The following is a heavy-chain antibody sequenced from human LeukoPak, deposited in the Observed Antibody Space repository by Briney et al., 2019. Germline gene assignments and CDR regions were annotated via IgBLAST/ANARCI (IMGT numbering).Heavy chain of an antibody. CDR1: GYSFTSYW. V-gene: IGHV5-51*01. Sequence: GESLKISCKGSGYSFTSYWIGWVRQMPGKGLEWMGIIYPGDSDTRYSPSFQGQVTISAVKSISTAYLQWSSLKASDTAMYYCARLPGGNPGPEYFQHWGQGTLVTVSS. CDR2: IYPGDSDT. J-gene: IGHJ1*01. D-gene: IGHD4-23*01. CDR3: ARLPGGNPGPEYFQH.